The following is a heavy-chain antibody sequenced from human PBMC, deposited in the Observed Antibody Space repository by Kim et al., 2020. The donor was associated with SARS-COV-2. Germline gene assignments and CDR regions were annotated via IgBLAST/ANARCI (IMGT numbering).Heavy chain of an antibody. J-gene: IGHJ6*02. V-gene: IGHV3-13*04. Sequence: GGSLRLSCAASGFTFSSYDMHWVRQATGKGLEWVSAIGTAGDTYYPGSVKGRFTISRENAKNSLYLQMNSLRAGDTAVYYCARSQGGYFDWLRYPYGMDVWGQGTTVTVSS. CDR2: IGTAGDT. CDR1: GFTFSSYD. D-gene: IGHD3-9*01. CDR3: ARSQGGYFDWLRYPYGMDV.